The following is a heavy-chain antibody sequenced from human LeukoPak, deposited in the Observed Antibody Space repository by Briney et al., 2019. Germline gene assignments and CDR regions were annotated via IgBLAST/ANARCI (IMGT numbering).Heavy chain of an antibody. V-gene: IGHV5-51*01. CDR2: IYPGDSDT. CDR1: GYSFTSYW. CDR3: ARCGSSGYYSPSLDDAFDI. J-gene: IGHJ3*02. D-gene: IGHD3-22*01. Sequence: PGESLKISCKGSGYSFTSYWIGWVRQMPGKGLEWMGIIYPGDSDTRYSPSFQGQVTISADKSISTAYLQWSSLKASDTAMYYCARCGSSGYYSPSLDDAFDIWGQGTMVTVSS.